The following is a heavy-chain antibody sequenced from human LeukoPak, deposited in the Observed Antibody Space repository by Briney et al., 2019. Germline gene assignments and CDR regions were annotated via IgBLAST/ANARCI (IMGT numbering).Heavy chain of an antibody. D-gene: IGHD3-22*01. CDR3: ASESYYDSSGHLPPFDI. CDR1: GGSISSYY. V-gene: IGHV4-59*01. J-gene: IGHJ3*02. CDR2: IYYSGST. Sequence: SETLSLTCTVSGGSISSYYWSWIRQPPGKGLEWIGYIYYSGSTNYNPSLKSRVTISVDTSKNQFSLKLSSVTASDTAVYYCASESYYDSSGHLPPFDIWGQGTMVTVSS.